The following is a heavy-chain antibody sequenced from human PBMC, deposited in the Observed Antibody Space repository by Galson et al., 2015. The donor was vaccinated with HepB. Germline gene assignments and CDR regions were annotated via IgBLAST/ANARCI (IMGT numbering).Heavy chain of an antibody. CDR2: IGPSGSDR. CDR1: AFSFSSFG. Sequence: SLRLSCAASAFSFSSFGMNWFRQAPGKGPEWISYIGPSGSDRKYATSVKGRFTISRDNAKNSLYLEMNSMRDEDTAVYYCARDPYGAGNCWGQGTLVTVSS. J-gene: IGHJ4*02. D-gene: IGHD3-10*01. V-gene: IGHV3-48*02. CDR3: ARDPYGAGNC.